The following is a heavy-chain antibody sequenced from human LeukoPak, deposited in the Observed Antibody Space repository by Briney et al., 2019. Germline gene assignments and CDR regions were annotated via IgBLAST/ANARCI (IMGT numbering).Heavy chain of an antibody. V-gene: IGHV1-69*06. Sequence: SVKVSCKASGGTFSSYAISWVRQAPGQGLEWMGGIIPIFGTANYAQKFQGRVTITADKSTSTAYMELRSLRSDDTAVYYCARVLRPPWGSEGDYWGQGTLVTVSS. CDR3: ARVLRPPWGSEGDY. CDR2: IIPIFGTA. CDR1: GGTFSSYA. D-gene: IGHD7-27*01. J-gene: IGHJ4*02.